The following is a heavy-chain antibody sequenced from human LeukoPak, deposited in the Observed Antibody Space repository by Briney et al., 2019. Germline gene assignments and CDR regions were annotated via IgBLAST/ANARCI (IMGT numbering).Heavy chain of an antibody. CDR1: GFTFSSYA. D-gene: IGHD3-9*01. CDR3: ARDLRGSIVRYFDY. J-gene: IGHJ4*02. V-gene: IGHV3-30*04. Sequence: GGSLRLSCAASGFTFSSYAMHWVRRAPGKGLEWVAVISYDGPNKNYADSVKGRFTISRDNSQNTLFLQVNSLRAEDTAVYYCARDLRGSIVRYFDYWGQGTLVTVSS. CDR2: ISYDGPNK.